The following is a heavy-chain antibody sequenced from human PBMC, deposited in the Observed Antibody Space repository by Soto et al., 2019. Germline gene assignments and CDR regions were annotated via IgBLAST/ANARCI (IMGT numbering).Heavy chain of an antibody. J-gene: IGHJ5*02. D-gene: IGHD3-10*01. CDR3: ARITMVRGVMNWFDP. CDR2: IYHSGST. V-gene: IGHV4-4*02. CDR1: GLTFSNSW. Sequence: PGGSLRLSCVVSGLTFSNSWMSWVRQTPGKGLEWIGEIYHSGSTNYNPSLKSRVTISVDKSKNQFSLKLSSVTAADTAVYYCARITMVRGVMNWFDPWGQGTLVTVSS.